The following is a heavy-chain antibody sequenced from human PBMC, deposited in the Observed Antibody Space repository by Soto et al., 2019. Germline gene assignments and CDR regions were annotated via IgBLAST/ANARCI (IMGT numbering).Heavy chain of an antibody. J-gene: IGHJ4*02. D-gene: IGHD5-12*01. V-gene: IGHV3-7*03. CDR1: GFTFSSYW. CDR2: IKQDGSEK. CDR3: ARGREDIVATWGFDY. Sequence: GGSLRLSCAASGFTFSSYWMSWVRQAPGKGLEWVANIKQDGSEKYYVDSVKGRFTISRDNAKNSMYLQMNSLIAEDTAVYYCARGREDIVATWGFDYWGQGTLVTVSS.